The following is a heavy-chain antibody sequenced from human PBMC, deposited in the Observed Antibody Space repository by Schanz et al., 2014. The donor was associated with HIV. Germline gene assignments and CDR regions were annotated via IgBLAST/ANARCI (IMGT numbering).Heavy chain of an antibody. J-gene: IGHJ4*02. Sequence: QVKLQQWGAGLLKPSETLSLTCAVYGGSFTGYYWSWIRQSPGKGLEWLGQINHRESTNYNPSLQSRVPISLDTSKNQFSLRLSYVTAADTAVYYCARDNDPYYYDNSGYYDRLFDYWGQGTLVTVSS. D-gene: IGHD3-22*01. CDR3: ARDNDPYYYDNSGYYDRLFDY. CDR2: INHREST. CDR1: GGSFTGYY. V-gene: IGHV4-34*01.